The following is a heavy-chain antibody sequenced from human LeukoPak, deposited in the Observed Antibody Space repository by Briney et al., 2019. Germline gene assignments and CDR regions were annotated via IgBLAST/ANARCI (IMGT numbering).Heavy chain of an antibody. V-gene: IGHV3-53*01. CDR1: GFTVNSNY. D-gene: IGHD2-8*01. CDR3: ASMYFSQYLQH. Sequence: GGSLRLSCAASGFTVNSNYMSWVRQAPGKGLEWVSVIYSGGSTYYADSVKGRFTISRDNSKNTLYLQMNSLRAEDTAVYYCASMYFSQYLQHWGQGTLVAVSS. J-gene: IGHJ1*01. CDR2: IYSGGST.